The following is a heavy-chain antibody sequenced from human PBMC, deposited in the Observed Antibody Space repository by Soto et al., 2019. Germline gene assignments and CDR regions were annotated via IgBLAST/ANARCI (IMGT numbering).Heavy chain of an antibody. J-gene: IGHJ4*02. CDR3: AKDLQALPAAMSEGPHSSSWNSVPLDY. CDR2: ISGSGGST. Sequence: GGSLRLSCAASGFTFSSYAMSWVRQAPGKGLEWVSAISGSGGSTYYADSVKGRFTISRDNSKNTLYLQMNSLRAEDTAVYYCAKDLQALPAAMSEGPHSSSWNSVPLDYWGQGTLVTVSS. V-gene: IGHV3-23*01. CDR1: GFTFSSYA. D-gene: IGHD6-13*01.